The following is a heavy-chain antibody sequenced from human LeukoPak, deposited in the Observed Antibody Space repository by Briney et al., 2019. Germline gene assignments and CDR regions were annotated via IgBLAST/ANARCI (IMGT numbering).Heavy chain of an antibody. CDR1: GYSFTTYW. D-gene: IGHD5-18*01. Sequence: GESLKISCKGSGYSFTTYWIGWVRQLPGKGLEWMGIIYPGDSDTRYSPSFQGQVTISADKSITTAYLQWSSLKASDTAMYYCARRGYSYGHNTNWFDPWGQGTLVAVSS. V-gene: IGHV5-51*01. CDR3: ARRGYSYGHNTNWFDP. CDR2: IYPGDSDT. J-gene: IGHJ5*02.